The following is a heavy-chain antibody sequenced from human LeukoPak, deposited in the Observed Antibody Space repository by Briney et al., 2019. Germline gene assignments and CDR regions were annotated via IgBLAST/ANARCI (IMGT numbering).Heavy chain of an antibody. CDR2: ISSSSSTI. CDR3: AGVRYGDYDDY. D-gene: IGHD4-17*01. Sequence: GGSLRLSCAASGLTFSSYSMNWVRQAPGKGLEWVSYISSSSSTIYYADSVKGRFTISRDNAKNSLYLQMNSLRAEDTAVYYCAGVRYGDYDDYWGQGTLVTVSS. CDR1: GLTFSSYS. V-gene: IGHV3-48*01. J-gene: IGHJ4*02.